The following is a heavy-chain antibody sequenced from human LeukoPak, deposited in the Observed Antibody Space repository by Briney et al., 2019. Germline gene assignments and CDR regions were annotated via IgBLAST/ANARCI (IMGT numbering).Heavy chain of an antibody. CDR1: GFTFSKFA. CDR3: AKRVQLERAYYFDY. CDR2: ISGSGGST. D-gene: IGHD1-1*01. Sequence: GSLRLSCAASGFTFSKFAMSWVRQAPGKGLEWVAAISGSGGSTYYADSVKGRFTISRDNSKNTLYLQMNSLRAEDTAIYYCAKRVQLERAYYFDYWGQGTLVTVSS. V-gene: IGHV3-23*01. J-gene: IGHJ4*02.